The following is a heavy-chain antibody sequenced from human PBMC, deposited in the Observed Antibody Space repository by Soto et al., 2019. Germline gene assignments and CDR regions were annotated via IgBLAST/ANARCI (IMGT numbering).Heavy chain of an antibody. D-gene: IGHD2-15*01. CDR2: MNPNSGNT. V-gene: IGHV1-8*01. Sequence: ASVKVSCKASGYTFTSYDINWVRQATGQGLEWMGWMNPNSGNTGYAQKFQGRVTMTRNTSISTAYMELSSLRSEDTAVYYCRRYCSGGSCYSSYYYGMDVWGQGSKVT. CDR1: GYTFTSYD. J-gene: IGHJ6*01. CDR3: RRYCSGGSCYSSYYYGMDV.